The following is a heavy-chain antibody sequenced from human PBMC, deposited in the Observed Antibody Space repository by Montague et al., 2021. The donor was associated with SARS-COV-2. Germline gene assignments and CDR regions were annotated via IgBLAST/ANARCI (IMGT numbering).Heavy chain of an antibody. D-gene: IGHD2-2*02. CDR2: IYYSGST. J-gene: IGHJ6*02. CDR1: GGSISGHY. CDR3: ARHYGVVVPAAIYYYYGMDV. V-gene: IGHV4-59*05. Sequence: SETLSLTCSVSGGSISGHYWSWIRQPPGKGLEWIGSIYYSGSTYYNPSLKSRVTISVDTSKNQFSLKLSSVTAADTAVYYCARHYGVVVPAAIYYYYGMDVWGQGTTVTVSS.